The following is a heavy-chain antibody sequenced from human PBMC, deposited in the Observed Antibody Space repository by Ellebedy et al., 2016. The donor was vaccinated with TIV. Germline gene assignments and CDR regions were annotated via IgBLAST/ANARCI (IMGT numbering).Heavy chain of an antibody. V-gene: IGHV3-23*01. CDR1: GFTFSSYA. CDR2: FSVRVGST. Sequence: GESLKISXAASGFTFSSYAMSWVRQAPGKGLNWFSAFSVRVGSTYYADSVQGRFTISKGNATNSLFLQMNSLRAEDTAVYYCAGGNYYDSAGYFLWGQGTRVTVSS. D-gene: IGHD3-22*01. J-gene: IGHJ4*01. CDR3: AGGNYYDSAGYFL.